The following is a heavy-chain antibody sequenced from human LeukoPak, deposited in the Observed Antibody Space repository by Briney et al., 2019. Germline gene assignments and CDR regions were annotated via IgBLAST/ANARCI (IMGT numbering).Heavy chain of an antibody. CDR1: GGSISSGGYY. CDR2: IYYSGST. D-gene: IGHD3-22*01. Sequence: SQTLSLTCTVSGGSISSGGYYWSWIRQHPGKGLEWIGYIYYSGSTYYNPSLKSRVTISVDTPKNQFSLKLSSMTAADTAVYYCARFVGGSGYPIDYWGQGTLVTVSS. J-gene: IGHJ4*02. V-gene: IGHV4-31*03. CDR3: ARFVGGSGYPIDY.